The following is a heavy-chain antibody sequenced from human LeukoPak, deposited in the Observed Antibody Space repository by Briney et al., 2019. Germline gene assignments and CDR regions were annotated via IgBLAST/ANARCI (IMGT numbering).Heavy chain of an antibody. Sequence: ASVKVSCKASGYTFTGYYMHWVRQAPGQGLEWMGWINPNSGGTNYAQKFQGRVTMTRDTSISTAYMELSRLRSDDTAVYYCARGFMATITEFDYWGQGTPVTVSS. CDR1: GYTFTGYY. D-gene: IGHD5-24*01. V-gene: IGHV1-2*02. J-gene: IGHJ4*02. CDR3: ARGFMATITEFDY. CDR2: INPNSGGT.